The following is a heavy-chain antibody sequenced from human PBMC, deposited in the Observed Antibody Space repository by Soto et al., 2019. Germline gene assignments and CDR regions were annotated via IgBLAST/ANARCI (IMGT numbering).Heavy chain of an antibody. D-gene: IGHD5-18*01. CDR1: GFTFRTYA. J-gene: IGHJ4*02. Sequence: QVQLVESGGGVVQPGRSLKLSRAASGFTFRTYAMHWVRQAPGKGLEWVAVISYDGSNTYYADSVKGRFTISRDSSKNTLYLQMNSLRTEDSAVYYCARDSETNGYSYDYFDYWGQGTLVTVSS. V-gene: IGHV3-30*04. CDR2: ISYDGSNT. CDR3: ARDSETNGYSYDYFDY.